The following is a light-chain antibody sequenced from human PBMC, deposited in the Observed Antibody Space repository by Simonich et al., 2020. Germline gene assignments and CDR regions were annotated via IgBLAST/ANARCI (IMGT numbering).Light chain of an antibody. Sequence: SYVLTQPPSVSVAPGKTARINCGGNNIGRKSVHWYQQKPGQAPVLVVYDDSDRPSGLPERFSGSNSGNTATLTISRVEAGDEADYYCQVWDSSSDHPVFGGGTKLTVL. CDR2: DDS. J-gene: IGLJ2*01. CDR3: QVWDSSSDHPV. V-gene: IGLV3-21*03. CDR1: NIGRKS.